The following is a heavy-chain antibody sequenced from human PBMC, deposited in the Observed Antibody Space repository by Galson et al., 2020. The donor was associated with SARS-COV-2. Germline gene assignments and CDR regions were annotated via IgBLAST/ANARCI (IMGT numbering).Heavy chain of an antibody. D-gene: IGHD3-3*01. J-gene: IGHJ4*02. CDR1: TFISNIYA. V-gene: IGHV3-23*01. CDR3: VFYFGGIYYTGLQ. CDR2: ITLSDGTT. Sequence: TGGSLRLSCEASTFISNIYAMSWVRQAPGKGLEWVSTITLSDGTTYYADSVKGRFTISRDNSKKTAYLQMNNLRAEDTALFYCVFYFGGIYYTGLQWSQGTLVTVSS.